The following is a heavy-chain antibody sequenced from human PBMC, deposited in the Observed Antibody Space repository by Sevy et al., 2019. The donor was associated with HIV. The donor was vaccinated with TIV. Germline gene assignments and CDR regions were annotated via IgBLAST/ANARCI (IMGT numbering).Heavy chain of an antibody. V-gene: IGHV3-30-3*01. CDR3: ARDSYYYDSSGSYDY. CDR2: ISYDGSNK. CDR1: GFTFSSYA. J-gene: IGHJ4*02. D-gene: IGHD3-22*01. Sequence: GGSLRLSCAASGFTFSSYAMHWVRQAPGKGLEWMAVISYDGSNKYYADSVKGRFTISRDNSKNTLYLQMNSLRAEDTAVHYCARDSYYYDSSGSYDYWGQGTLVTVSS.